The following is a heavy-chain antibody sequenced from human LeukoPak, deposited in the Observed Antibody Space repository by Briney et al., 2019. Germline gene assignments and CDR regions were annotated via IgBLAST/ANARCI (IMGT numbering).Heavy chain of an antibody. CDR2: IYYSGGT. D-gene: IGHD3-22*01. CDR3: AREDYYYDSSGYFQH. CDR1: GGSVSSGSYY. V-gene: IGHV4-61*01. J-gene: IGHJ1*01. Sequence: SETLSLTCTVSGGSVSSGSYYWSWIRQPPGKGLEWIGYIYYSGGTNYNPSLKSRVTISVDTSKNQFSLKLSPVTAADTAVYYCAREDYYYDSSGYFQHWGQGTLVTVSS.